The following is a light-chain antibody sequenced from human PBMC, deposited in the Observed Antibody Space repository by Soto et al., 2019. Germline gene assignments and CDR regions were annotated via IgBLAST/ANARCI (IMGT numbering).Light chain of an antibody. J-gene: IGLJ1*01. CDR3: SSYAGSNNYV. CDR1: SSDVGGYNY. V-gene: IGLV2-8*01. Sequence: QSALTQPSSASGSPGQSVTISCTGTSSDVGGYNYVSWYQQHPAKAPKLMIYEVSKRPSGVPDRFSGSKSGNTASLTVSGLQAEDEADYYCSSYAGSNNYVFGSGTKVTVL. CDR2: EVS.